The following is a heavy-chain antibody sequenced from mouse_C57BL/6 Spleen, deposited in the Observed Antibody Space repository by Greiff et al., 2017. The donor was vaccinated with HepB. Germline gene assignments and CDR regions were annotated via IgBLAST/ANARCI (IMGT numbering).Heavy chain of an antibody. CDR2: IYPGSGST. V-gene: IGHV1-55*01. J-gene: IGHJ4*01. CDR3: ARGNYDYDNYAMDY. D-gene: IGHD2-4*01. CDR1: GYTFTSYW. Sequence: QVHVKQPGAELVKPGASVKMSCKASGYTFTSYWITWVKQRPGQGLEWIGDIYPGSGSTNYNEKFKSKATLTVDTSSSTAYMQRSSLTSEDSAVYYCARGNYDYDNYAMDYWGQGTSVTVSS.